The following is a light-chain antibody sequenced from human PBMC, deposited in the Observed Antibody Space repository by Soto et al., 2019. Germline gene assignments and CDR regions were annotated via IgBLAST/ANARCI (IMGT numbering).Light chain of an antibody. CDR3: CSYAGSSTFVV. J-gene: IGLJ2*01. Sequence: QSALTQPASVSGSPGQSITISCTGTSSDIGNYNLVSWYQQHPGKAPKLMIYEVNKRPSGVSYRFSGTKSGNTASLTISGLQAEDEADYYCCSYAGSSTFVVFGGGTKLTVL. CDR1: SSDIGNYNL. V-gene: IGLV2-23*02. CDR2: EVN.